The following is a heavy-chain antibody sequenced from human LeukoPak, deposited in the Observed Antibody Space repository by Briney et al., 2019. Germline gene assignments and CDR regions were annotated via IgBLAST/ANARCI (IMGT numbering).Heavy chain of an antibody. D-gene: IGHD1-14*01. V-gene: IGHV3-64*01. J-gene: IGHJ4*02. CDR3: AREEPAGSIDY. CDR2: ISGTGHNT. Sequence: GGFLRLSCAASGFVFNSHPMHWVRQAPGKGLECVSAISGTGHNTYYANSVKGRFTISRDNSRNTLYLQMGSLRAEDTALYYGAREEPAGSIDYWAREPSSPSPQ. CDR1: GFVFNSHP.